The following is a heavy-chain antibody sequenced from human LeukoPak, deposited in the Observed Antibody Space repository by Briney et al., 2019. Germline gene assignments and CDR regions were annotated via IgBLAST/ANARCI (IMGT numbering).Heavy chain of an antibody. CDR2: IYYTGAT. D-gene: IGHD1-26*01. CDR1: GGSLRSSSYY. Sequence: PSETLSLTCTVSGGSLRSSSYYWGWIRPPPGKGLEWIGSIYYTGATWYNPSLTSRVTISLDTSKKQLSLRLSSVTAADTAVYYCAGQGGSYPFDYWGQGTLVTVSS. J-gene: IGHJ4*02. V-gene: IGHV4-39*01. CDR3: AGQGGSYPFDY.